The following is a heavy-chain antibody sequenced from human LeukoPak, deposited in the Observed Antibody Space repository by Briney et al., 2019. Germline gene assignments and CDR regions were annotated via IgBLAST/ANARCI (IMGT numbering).Heavy chain of an antibody. CDR3: ARAEAETQIYCSSTSCSPGGIDY. CDR2: IIPIFGTA. Sequence: ASVKVSCKASGGTFSCYAISGVRQAPGQGLEWTGAIIPIFGTAHYAQKFQGRVTITADESTSTAYMELSSLRSEDTAVYYCARAEAETQIYCSSTSCSPGGIDYWGQGTLVTVSS. CDR1: GGTFSCYA. V-gene: IGHV1-69*13. J-gene: IGHJ4*02. D-gene: IGHD2-2*01.